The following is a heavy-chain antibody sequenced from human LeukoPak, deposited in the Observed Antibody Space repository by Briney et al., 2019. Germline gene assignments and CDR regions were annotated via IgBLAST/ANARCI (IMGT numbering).Heavy chain of an antibody. CDR1: GFTFSSYA. V-gene: IGHV3-64*01. D-gene: IGHD3-10*01. J-gene: IGHJ3*02. CDR2: ISSNGGST. CDR3: ARAGFRLYYYGSGTGGSDAFDI. Sequence: GGSLRLSCAASGFTFSSYAMHWVRQAPGKGLEYVSAISSNGGSTYYANSVKGRFTISRDNSKNTLYLQMGSLRAEDMAVYYCARAGFRLYYYGSGTGGSDAFDIWGQGTMVTVSS.